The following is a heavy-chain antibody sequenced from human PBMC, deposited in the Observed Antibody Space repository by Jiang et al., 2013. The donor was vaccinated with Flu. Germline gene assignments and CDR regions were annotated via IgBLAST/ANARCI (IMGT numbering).Heavy chain of an antibody. Sequence: GAEVKKPGESLKISCKGSGYSFTSYWIGWVRQMPGKGLEWVGIIYPGDSDTRYSPSFQGQVTISADKSISTAYLQWGSLKASDTAMYYCARGRSRYGSGEFIPTTFDYWGQGTLVTVSS. J-gene: IGHJ4*02. D-gene: IGHD3-10*01. CDR3: ARGRSRYGSGEFIPTTFDY. CDR1: GYSFTSYW. V-gene: IGHV5-51*01. CDR2: IYPGDSDT.